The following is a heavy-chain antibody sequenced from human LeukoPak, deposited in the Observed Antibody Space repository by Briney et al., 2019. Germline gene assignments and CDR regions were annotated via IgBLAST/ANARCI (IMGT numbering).Heavy chain of an antibody. J-gene: IGHJ4*02. CDR3: ARDQPGWLPPGSSDY. D-gene: IGHD5-24*01. Sequence: GASVKVSCKAFGYTFTSYGISWVRQAPGQGLEWMGWISAYNGNTNCAQKLQGRVTMTTDTSTSTAYMELRSLRSDDTAVYYCARDQPGWLPPGSSDYWGQGTLVTVSS. CDR2: ISAYNGNT. V-gene: IGHV1-18*01. CDR1: GYTFTSYG.